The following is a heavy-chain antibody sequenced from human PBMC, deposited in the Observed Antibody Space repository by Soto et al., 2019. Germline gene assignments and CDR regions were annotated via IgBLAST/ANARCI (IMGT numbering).Heavy chain of an antibody. J-gene: IGHJ4*02. D-gene: IGHD6-19*01. V-gene: IGHV3-11*06. CDR3: ARVGLAVAYYDY. CDR2: ISSSSSYT. CDR1: GFTFSDYY. Sequence: QVQLVESGGGLVKPGGSLRLSCAASGFTFSDYYMSWIRQAPGKGLEWVSYISSSSSYTNYADSVKGRFTISRDNAKNSLYLQMNSLIAEDTAVHYCARVGLAVAYYDYWGQGSLVTVSS.